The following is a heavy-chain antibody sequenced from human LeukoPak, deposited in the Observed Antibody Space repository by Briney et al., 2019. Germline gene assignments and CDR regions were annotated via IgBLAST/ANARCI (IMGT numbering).Heavy chain of an antibody. CDR1: GFTFDDYA. V-gene: IGHV3-9*01. CDR3: AKISDEYSSGWYGYFDY. CDR2: ISWNRGSI. Sequence: GRSLRLSCAASGFTFDDYAMHWVRQAPGKGLEWVSGISWNRGSIGYADSVKGRFTISRDNAKNSLYLQMNSLRAEDTALYYCAKISDEYSSGWYGYFDYWGQGTLVTVSS. J-gene: IGHJ4*02. D-gene: IGHD6-19*01.